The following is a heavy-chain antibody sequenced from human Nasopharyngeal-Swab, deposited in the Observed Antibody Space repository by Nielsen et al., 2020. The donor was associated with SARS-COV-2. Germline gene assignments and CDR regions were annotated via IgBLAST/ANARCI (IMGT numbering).Heavy chain of an antibody. J-gene: IGHJ6*02. CDR3: ARGGVVAATHTGNYYYYGMDV. Sequence: GGSLRLSCAASGFTFTSYGMHWVRQAPATGRGWVAVIWYDGSNKYYADSVKGRFTTYRDNSKNTLYLQMNRLRAEDTAVYYCARGGVVAATHTGNYYYYGMDVWGQGTTVTVSS. CDR1: GFTFTSYG. CDR2: IWYDGSNK. D-gene: IGHD2-15*01. V-gene: IGHV3-33*01.